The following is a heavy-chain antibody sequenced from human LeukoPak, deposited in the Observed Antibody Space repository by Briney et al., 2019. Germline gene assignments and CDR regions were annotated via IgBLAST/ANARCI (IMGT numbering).Heavy chain of an antibody. D-gene: IGHD4-11*01. CDR2: ISGSGGST. CDR1: GFTFSSYA. Sequence: GGSLRLSCAASGFTFSSYAMSWVRQAPGKGLEWVSAISGSGGSTYYADSVKGRFTISRDNSKNTLYLQMSSLRAEDTAVYYCAKSTTTVHYYYYMDVWGKGTTVTVSS. CDR3: AKSTTTVHYYYYMDV. J-gene: IGHJ6*03. V-gene: IGHV3-23*01.